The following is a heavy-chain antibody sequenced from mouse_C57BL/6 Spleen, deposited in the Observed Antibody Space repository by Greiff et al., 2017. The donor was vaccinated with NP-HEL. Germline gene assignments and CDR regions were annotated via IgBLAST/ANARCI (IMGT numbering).Heavy chain of an antibody. D-gene: IGHD2-4*01. V-gene: IGHV1-53*01. CDR2: INPSNGGT. CDR1: GYTFTSYW. Sequence: QVQLQQPGTELVKPGASVKLSCKASGYTFTSYWMHWVKQRPGQGLEWIVHINPSNGGTNYTEKFTSKATLTVDKSSITAYMQLSSLTSEDSAVYYCARSYYDYDYYWGQGTTLTVSS. CDR3: ARSYYDYDYY. J-gene: IGHJ2*01.